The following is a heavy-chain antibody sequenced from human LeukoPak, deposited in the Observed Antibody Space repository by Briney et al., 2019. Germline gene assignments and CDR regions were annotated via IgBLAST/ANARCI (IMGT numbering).Heavy chain of an antibody. D-gene: IGHD6-19*01. CDR2: IDPSDSYT. CDR3: ARQGSGWSFDY. Sequence: GESLRISCKDSGYSFTRYWISWVRQMPRKGLEWMGTIDPSDSYTKYSPAFQGYVTISADKSTSTAYLQWSSLKASDTAIYYCARQGSGWSFDYWGQGTLVTVSS. CDR1: GYSFTRYW. J-gene: IGHJ4*02. V-gene: IGHV5-10-1*01.